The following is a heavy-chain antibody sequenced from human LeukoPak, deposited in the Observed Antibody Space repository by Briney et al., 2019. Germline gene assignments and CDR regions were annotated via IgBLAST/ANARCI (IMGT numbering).Heavy chain of an antibody. J-gene: IGHJ4*02. CDR3: AKDLRRGGPIDY. CDR2: ISSIVSTI. V-gene: IGHV3-11*01. CDR1: GFTFSDYY. D-gene: IGHD6-25*01. Sequence: GGSLRLSFAASGFTFSDYYISWVRQAPGKGLGWGSYISSIVSTIYYADSVKGRFTISRDKSKDTLYLQMNSLRAEDTAVYHCAKDLRRGGPIDYWGQGTLVTVSS.